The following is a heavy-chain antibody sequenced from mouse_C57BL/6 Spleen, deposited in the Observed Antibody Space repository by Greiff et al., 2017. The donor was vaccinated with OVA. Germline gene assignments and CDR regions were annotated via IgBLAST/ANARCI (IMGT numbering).Heavy chain of an antibody. CDR3: ARSSSYWYLDV. D-gene: IGHD1-1*01. J-gene: IGHJ1*03. V-gene: IGHV1-47*01. CDR1: GYNFTTSP. Sequence: QVQLKESGAELVKPGASVKMSCTASGYNFTTSPIEWMKPTHGQSLAWIGNFHPSNDDTKYNAKFKGKATFTVETSSITVYMELRRLTSDDSAVYDCARSSSYWYLDVWGTGTTVTVSS. CDR2: FHPSNDDT.